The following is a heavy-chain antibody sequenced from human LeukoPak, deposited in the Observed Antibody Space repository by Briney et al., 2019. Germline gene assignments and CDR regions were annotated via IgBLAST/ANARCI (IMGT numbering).Heavy chain of an antibody. Sequence: GGSLGLSCAASGFTLSSYNMNWVRQAPGKGLEWVSSISSSSSYIYYADSVKSRFTTSRDNAKNSLYLQMNSLRAEDTAVYYCARDAGRGDYWGQGALVTVSS. CDR3: ARDAGRGDY. D-gene: IGHD3-16*01. CDR2: ISSSSSYI. J-gene: IGHJ4*02. V-gene: IGHV3-21*01. CDR1: GFTLSSYN.